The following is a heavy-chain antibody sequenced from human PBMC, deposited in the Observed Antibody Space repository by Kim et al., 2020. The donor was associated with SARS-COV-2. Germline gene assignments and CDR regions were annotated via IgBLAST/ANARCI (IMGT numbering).Heavy chain of an antibody. D-gene: IGHD3-10*01. CDR1: GYSFTSYW. CDR3: ARRWSYGSGSYYVYDY. V-gene: IGHV5-51*01. CDR2: IYPGDSDT. J-gene: IGHJ4*02. Sequence: GESLKISCKGSGYSFTSYWIGWVRQMPGKGLEWMGIIYPGDSDTRYSPSFQGQVTISADKSISTAYLQWSSLKASDTAMYYCARRWSYGSGSYYVYDYWGQGTLVTVSS.